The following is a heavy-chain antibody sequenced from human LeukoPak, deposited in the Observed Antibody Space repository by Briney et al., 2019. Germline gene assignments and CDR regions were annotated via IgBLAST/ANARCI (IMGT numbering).Heavy chain of an antibody. J-gene: IGHJ5*02. CDR3: ARDLGYSGFDWAP. CDR1: GYSISTGYD. D-gene: IGHD5-12*01. V-gene: IGHV4-38-2*02. Sequence: SETLSLTCSVSGYSISTGYDWRWIRQPPGKGLGWIGYIYYSGSTNYNPSLKSRVTIAVDTSKNLFSLNLTSVTAADAAVYYCARDLGYSGFDWAPWGQGTLVTVSS. CDR2: IYYSGST.